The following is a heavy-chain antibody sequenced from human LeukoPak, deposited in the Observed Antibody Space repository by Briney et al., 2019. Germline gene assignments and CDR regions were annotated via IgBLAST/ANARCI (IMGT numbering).Heavy chain of an antibody. J-gene: IGHJ4*02. V-gene: IGHV4-61*02. CDR1: GGSMSSGSYY. Sequence: SETLSLTCTVSGGSMSSGSYYWSWIRQPAGKGLEWIGRIYSSGSTNYNPSLKSRVTISIDTSKNQFSLKLSSVTAADTAVYYCARDVHYYDSSGWGGQGTLVTVSS. CDR3: ARDVHYYDSSGW. CDR2: IYSSGST. D-gene: IGHD3-22*01.